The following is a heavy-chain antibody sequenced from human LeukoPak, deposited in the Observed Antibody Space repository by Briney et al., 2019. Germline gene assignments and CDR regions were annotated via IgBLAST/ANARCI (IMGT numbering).Heavy chain of an antibody. V-gene: IGHV1-8*03. CDR1: GYTFTSYD. Sequence: ASVKVSCKASGYTFTSYDINWVRQATGQGLEGMGWMNPNSGNTGYAQKFQGRVTITRNTSISTAYMELSSLRSEDTAVYYCARRIAASGTPLGYWGQGTLLTVSS. D-gene: IGHD6-6*01. CDR3: ARRIAASGTPLGY. J-gene: IGHJ4*02. CDR2: MNPNSGNT.